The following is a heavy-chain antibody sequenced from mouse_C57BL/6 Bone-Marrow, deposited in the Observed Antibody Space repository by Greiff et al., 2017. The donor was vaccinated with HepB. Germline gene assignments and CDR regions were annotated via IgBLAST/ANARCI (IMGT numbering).Heavy chain of an antibody. D-gene: IGHD6-1*01. CDR3: TTCSDYWYFDV. Sequence: VQLKQSGAELVRPGASVKLSCTASGFNIKDDYMHWVKQRPEQGLEWIGLIDPENGDTEYASKFQGKATITEDTSSNTAYLQLSSLTSEDTAVYYCTTCSDYWYFDVWGTGTTVTVSS. V-gene: IGHV14-4*01. J-gene: IGHJ1*03. CDR1: GFNIKDDY. CDR2: IDPENGDT.